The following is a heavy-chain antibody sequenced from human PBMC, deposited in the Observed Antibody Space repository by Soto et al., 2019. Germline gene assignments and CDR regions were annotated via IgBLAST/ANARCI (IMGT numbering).Heavy chain of an antibody. CDR3: ARGFLEDLAVADPIPWDWFDP. V-gene: IGHV3-33*08. J-gene: IGHJ5*02. Sequence: PGGSLRLSCAASGFTFSSYTMNWVRQAPGKGLEWVAAIWYDGSNKNYADSVKGRFTISRDNSKNTLYLQMNSLRAEDTAVYYCARGFLEDLAVADPIPWDWFDPWGQGTLVTVSS. CDR1: GFTFSSYT. CDR2: IWYDGSNK. D-gene: IGHD6-19*01.